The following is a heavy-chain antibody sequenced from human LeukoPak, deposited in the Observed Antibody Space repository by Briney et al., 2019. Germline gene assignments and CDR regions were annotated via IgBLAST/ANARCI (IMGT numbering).Heavy chain of an antibody. V-gene: IGHV1-69*13. CDR1: GGTFSSYA. D-gene: IGHD6-13*01. CDR2: IIPIFGTA. Sequence: GASVKVSCKASGGTFSSYAISWVRQAPGQGLEWMGGIIPIFGTANYAQKFQGRVTITADESTSTAYMELSSLRSEDTAVYYCARATYSSSWADYYYYYMDVWGKGTTVTVSS. J-gene: IGHJ6*03. CDR3: ARATYSSSWADYYYYYMDV.